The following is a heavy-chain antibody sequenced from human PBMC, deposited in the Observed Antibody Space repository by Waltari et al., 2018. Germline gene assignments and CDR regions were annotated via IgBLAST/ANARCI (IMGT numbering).Heavy chain of an antibody. CDR2: IYHSGST. V-gene: IGHV4-38-2*01. D-gene: IGHD3-10*01. J-gene: IGHJ4*02. CDR3: ARRRSDYYGSGSYPGYFDY. CDR1: GYSIISRYY. Sequence: QVQLQESGAGLVTPSETLSLTCAVSGYSIISRYYWGWLRHPPGKGLEWIGSIYHSGSTYYNPSLKSRVTISVDTSKNQFSLKLSSVTAADTAVYYCARRRSDYYGSGSYPGYFDYWGQGTLVTVSS.